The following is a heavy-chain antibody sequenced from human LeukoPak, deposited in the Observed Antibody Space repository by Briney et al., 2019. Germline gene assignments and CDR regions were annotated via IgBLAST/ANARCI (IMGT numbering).Heavy chain of an antibody. CDR3: AQDPAGVVIN. CDR1: GFTFSSHA. J-gene: IGHJ4*02. Sequence: GGSLRLSCQASGFTFSSHAMTWLRQAPGKGLEWVSTISGSGRSTYFADSVKGRFALSRDNSKNTLSLQMNSLRAEDTAFYFCAQDPAGVVINWGQGTLVTVSS. D-gene: IGHD3-22*01. V-gene: IGHV3-23*01. CDR2: ISGSGRST.